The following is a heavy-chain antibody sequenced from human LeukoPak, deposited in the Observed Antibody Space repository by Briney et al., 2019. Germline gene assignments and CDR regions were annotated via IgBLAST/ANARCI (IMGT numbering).Heavy chain of an antibody. J-gene: IGHJ3*02. CDR1: GGSISSYY. V-gene: IGHV4-59*01. CDR3: ATWSAQYYDYVWGKDAFDI. CDR2: IYYSGST. Sequence: SETLSLTCTVSGGSISSYYWSWIRQPPGKGLEWIGYIYYSGSTNYNPSLKSRVTISVDTSKNQFSLKLSSVTAADTAVYYCATWSAQYYDYVWGKDAFDIWGQGTMVTVSS. D-gene: IGHD3-16*01.